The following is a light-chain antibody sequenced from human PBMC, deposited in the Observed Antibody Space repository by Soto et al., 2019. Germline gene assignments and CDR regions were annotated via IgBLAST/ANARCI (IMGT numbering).Light chain of an antibody. CDR1: SSDVGGYNY. V-gene: IGLV2-14*01. CDR2: DVS. Sequence: QSALTQPASVSGSPGQSITISCTGTSSDVGGYNYVSWYQQHPGKAPKLMIYDVSNRPSGVSNRFSGSKSGNTASLTISGLQAEDEADYYRSSYTSSSTLELLGTGTKVTVL. CDR3: SSYTSSSTLEL. J-gene: IGLJ1*01.